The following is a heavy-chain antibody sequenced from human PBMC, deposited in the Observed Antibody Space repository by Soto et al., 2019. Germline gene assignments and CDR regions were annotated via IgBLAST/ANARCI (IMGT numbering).Heavy chain of an antibody. CDR2: IGTAGDT. J-gene: IGHJ6*02. CDR1: GFTFSSYD. Sequence: TGGSLRLSCAASGFTFSSYDMHWVRQATGKGLEWVSAIGTAGDTYYPGSVKGRFTISRENAKNSLYLQMNSLRAEDTAVYYCARDRGLKVQEMSGQRGTAMVTGYYYGMDVWGQGTTVTVSS. CDR3: ARDRGLKVQEMSGQRGTAMVTGYYYGMDV. D-gene: IGHD5-18*01. V-gene: IGHV3-13*01.